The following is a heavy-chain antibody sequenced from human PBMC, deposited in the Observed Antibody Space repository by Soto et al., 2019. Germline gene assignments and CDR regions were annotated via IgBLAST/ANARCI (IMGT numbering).Heavy chain of an antibody. CDR2: INWNGGST. CDR3: ARDYSVTTAYYYYGMDV. V-gene: IGHV3-20*04. D-gene: IGHD4-4*01. CDR1: GFTFDDYG. J-gene: IGHJ6*02. Sequence: EVQLVESGGGVVRPGGSLRLSCAASGFTFDDYGMSWVRQAPGKGLEWVSGINWNGGSTGYADSVKGRFTISRDNAKNSLYLQMNSLRAEDTALYYCARDYSVTTAYYYYGMDVWGQGTTVTVSS.